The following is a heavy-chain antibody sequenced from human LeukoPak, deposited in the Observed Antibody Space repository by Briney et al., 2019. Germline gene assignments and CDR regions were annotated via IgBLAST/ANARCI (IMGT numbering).Heavy chain of an antibody. D-gene: IGHD3-22*01. CDR2: INPNSGGT. J-gene: IGHJ4*02. CDR1: GYTFTGYY. Sequence: ASVKVSCKASGYTFTGYYMHWVRQAPGQGLEWMGWINPNSGGTNYAQKFQGRVTMTRDTSISTAYMELSRLRSDDTAVYYCAREANPHYYDSSGYYLLGDWGQGTLVTVSS. CDR3: AREANPHYYDSSGYYLLGD. V-gene: IGHV1-2*02.